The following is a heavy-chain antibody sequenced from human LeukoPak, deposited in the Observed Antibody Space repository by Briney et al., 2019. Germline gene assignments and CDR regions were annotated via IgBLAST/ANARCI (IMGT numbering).Heavy chain of an antibody. J-gene: IGHJ6*03. V-gene: IGHV4-39*07. Sequence: PSETLSLTCTVSGGSISSSSYYWSWIRQPPGKGLEWIGEINHSGSTNYDPSLKSRVTISVDTSKNQFSLKLSSVTAADTAVYYCARAKPIVVVVAAIRSPYYYYMDVWGKGTTVTVSS. D-gene: IGHD2-15*01. CDR1: GGSISSSSYY. CDR3: ARAKPIVVVVAAIRSPYYYYMDV. CDR2: INHSGST.